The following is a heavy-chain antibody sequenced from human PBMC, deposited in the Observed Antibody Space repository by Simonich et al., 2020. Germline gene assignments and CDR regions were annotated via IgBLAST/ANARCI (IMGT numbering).Heavy chain of an antibody. CDR1: VGSISSGSYY. CDR2: FYYSGDT. Sequence: QLQLQESGPGLVKPSETLSLTCTVSVGSISSGSYYWGWIRQPPGKGLEWIGSFYYSGDTNNDPTIKMQVSVAVDTAKNQFSRKLSSVTAADTAVYYCARHAGFAFDIWGQGTMVTVSS. J-gene: IGHJ3*02. CDR3: ARHAGFAFDI. V-gene: IGHV4-39*01. D-gene: IGHD6-13*01.